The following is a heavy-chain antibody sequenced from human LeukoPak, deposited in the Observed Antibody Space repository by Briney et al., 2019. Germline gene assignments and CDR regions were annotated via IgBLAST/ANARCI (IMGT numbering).Heavy chain of an antibody. V-gene: IGHV3-30*18. CDR3: AKDILTMVRGNVDY. CDR2: ISYDGSNK. J-gene: IGHJ4*02. Sequence: PGRSLRLSCAASGFTFSSYGMHWVRQAPGKGLEWVAVISYDGSNKYYADSVKGRFTISRDNSKNTLYLQMNSLRAEDTAVYYCAKDILTMVRGNVDYWGQGTLVTVSS. CDR1: GFTFSSYG. D-gene: IGHD3-10*01.